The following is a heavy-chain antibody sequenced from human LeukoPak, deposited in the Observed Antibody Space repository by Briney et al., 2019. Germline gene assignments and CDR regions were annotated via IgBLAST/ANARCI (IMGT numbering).Heavy chain of an antibody. CDR1: GGSISSSSYY. J-gene: IGHJ4*02. CDR3: ARDLGAQQLVDY. D-gene: IGHD6-13*01. CDR2: IYYSGST. V-gene: IGHV4-39*07. Sequence: SETLSLTCTVSGGSISSSSYYWGWIRQPPGKGLEWIGSIYYSGSTYYNPSLKSQVTISVDTSKNQFSLKLSSVTAADTAVYYCARDLGAQQLVDYWGQGTLVTVSS.